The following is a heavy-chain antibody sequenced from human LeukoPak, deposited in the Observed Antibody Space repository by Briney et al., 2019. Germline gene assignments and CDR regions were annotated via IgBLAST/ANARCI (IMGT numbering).Heavy chain of an antibody. D-gene: IGHD2-15*01. CDR2: INHSGST. CDR3: ASVRGLLPTKQKNYYYYGMDV. J-gene: IGHJ6*02. CDR1: GGSFSGYY. Sequence: SETLSLTCAVYGGSFSGYYWSWIRQPPGKGLEWIGEINHSGSTNYNPSLKSRVTISVDTSKNQFSLKLSSVTAADTAVYYCASVRGLLPTKQKNYYYYGMDVWGQGTTVTVSS. V-gene: IGHV4-34*01.